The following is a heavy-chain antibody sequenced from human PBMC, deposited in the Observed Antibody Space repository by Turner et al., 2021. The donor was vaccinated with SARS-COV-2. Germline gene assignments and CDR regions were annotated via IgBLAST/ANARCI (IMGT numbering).Heavy chain of an antibody. CDR1: GFTFSNSA. CDR3: ASEQDSSGFVGMDV. J-gene: IGHJ6*02. CDR2: ISSSGGTT. V-gene: IGHV3-23*01. Sequence: EVHLLESGGGLVPPGGSLRLSCAASGFTFSNSAMSWVRQAPGKGLEWVSTISSSGGTTYYAASVKGRFTISRDNSKNTLYLQMNSLRAGDTALYYCASEQDSSGFVGMDVWGQGTTVTVSS. D-gene: IGHD3-22*01.